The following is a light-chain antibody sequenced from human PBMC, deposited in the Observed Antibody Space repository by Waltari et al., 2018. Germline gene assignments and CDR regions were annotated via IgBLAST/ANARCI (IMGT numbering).Light chain of an antibody. CDR2: GIN. CDR1: TGTVTSGYE. CDR3: LLSIGGAWV. V-gene: IGLV7-43*01. Sequence: QTVVTQEPSLTVSPGGTVTLTCASSTGTVTSGYEPPWFQQKPGQAPRPLISGINNKHSRTPGRISGSLLGGKAALTLSGVQPEDEADYYCLLSIGGAWVFGGGTKLTVL. J-gene: IGLJ3*02.